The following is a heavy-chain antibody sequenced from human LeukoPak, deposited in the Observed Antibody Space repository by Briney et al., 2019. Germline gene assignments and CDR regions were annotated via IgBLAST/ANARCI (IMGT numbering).Heavy chain of an antibody. CDR1: GGSISGSSYY. CDR3: ARLRGAMTPVTSDFDY. Sequence: SETLSLTCTVSGGSISGSSYYWAWIRQPPGKGLECIGSGFYSGSAYYNPSLKSRLTISVDTSKNQFSLDLSSVTAADTAVYYCARLRGAMTPVTSDFDYWGQGTLVTVSS. V-gene: IGHV4-39*01. J-gene: IGHJ4*02. D-gene: IGHD4-17*01. CDR2: GFYSGSA.